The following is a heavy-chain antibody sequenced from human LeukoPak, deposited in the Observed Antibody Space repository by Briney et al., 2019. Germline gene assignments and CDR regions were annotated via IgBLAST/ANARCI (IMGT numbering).Heavy chain of an antibody. CDR1: GFTVSSNY. CDR3: ARQVKVSAGTNHFDY. D-gene: IGHD2-2*01. J-gene: IGHJ4*02. Sequence: GGSLRLSCAASGFTVSSNYMSWVRQAPGKGLEWVSVIYSGGSTYYADSVKGRFTISRDNSKNTLYLQMNSLRAEDTAVYYCARQVKVSAGTNHFDYWGQGTLVTVSS. V-gene: IGHV3-66*04. CDR2: IYSGGST.